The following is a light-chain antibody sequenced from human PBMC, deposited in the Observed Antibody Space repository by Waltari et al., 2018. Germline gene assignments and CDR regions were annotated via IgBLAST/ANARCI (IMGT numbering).Light chain of an antibody. CDR1: SSNIGAVHH. V-gene: IGLV1-40*02. CDR2: GNN. CDR3: QSFDTSLSHGVV. J-gene: IGLJ3*02. Sequence: QSILTQPPSVSGAPGQRVTISCPGSSSNIGAVHHVHWYQEFPGTGPKLLIYGNNNRPSGVPDRFSGSKSGTSASLTITGLQAEDEADYYCQSFDTSLSHGVVFGGGTKVTVL.